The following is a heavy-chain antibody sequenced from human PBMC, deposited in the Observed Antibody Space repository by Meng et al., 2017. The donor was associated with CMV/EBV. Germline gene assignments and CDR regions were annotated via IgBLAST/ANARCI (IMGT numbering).Heavy chain of an antibody. Sequence: VCLLQFGGEVQKPGASVKVSSTASVYTFNGYYMHWVRQAPGQGLEWMGWINPNSGGTNYAQKFPGRVNMTRDTSISTAYMELSRLRSDDTAVYYCARWATYSSSWYIWNWFDPWGQGTLVTVSS. D-gene: IGHD6-13*01. CDR2: INPNSGGT. CDR1: VYTFNGYY. J-gene: IGHJ5*02. V-gene: IGHV1-2*02. CDR3: ARWATYSSSWYIWNWFDP.